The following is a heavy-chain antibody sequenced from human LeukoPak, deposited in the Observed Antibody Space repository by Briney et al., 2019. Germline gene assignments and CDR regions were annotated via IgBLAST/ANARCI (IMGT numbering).Heavy chain of an antibody. CDR3: AKGGKWDVTPFDY. J-gene: IGHJ4*02. CDR1: GFTFSNYW. Sequence: PGGSLRLSCVASGFTFSNYWMHWVRQAPGKGLEWVSTISGGGGSTYYADSVKGRFTISRDNSKNTLYLQVNSLRAEDTAVYYCAKGGKWDVTPFDYWGQGTLVTVSS. V-gene: IGHV3-23*01. CDR2: ISGGGGST. D-gene: IGHD1-26*01.